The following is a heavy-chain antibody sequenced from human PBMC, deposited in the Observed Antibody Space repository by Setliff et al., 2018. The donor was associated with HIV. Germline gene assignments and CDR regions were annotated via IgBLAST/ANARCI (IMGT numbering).Heavy chain of an antibody. CDR1: GDTFSSYV. D-gene: IGHD3-16*01. V-gene: IGHV1-69*05. J-gene: IGHJ4*02. CDR3: ASSRRGSYAIGN. Sequence: SVKVSCKASGDTFSSYVISWVRQAPGQGLEWMGGIIPIFGTPNYAQRFQGRVTITTDESTSTAYMELTSLKSEDTAVYYCASSRRGSYAIGNWGQGTLVTVSS. CDR2: IIPIFGTP.